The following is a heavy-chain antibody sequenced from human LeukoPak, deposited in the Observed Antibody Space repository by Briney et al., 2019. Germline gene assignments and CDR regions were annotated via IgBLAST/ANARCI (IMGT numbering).Heavy chain of an antibody. J-gene: IGHJ5*02. CDR3: ARGRSCWNICFDP. Sequence: SETLSLTCTVSAGSISNYNWNWFRQPPGKGLEWIGYISYSGSTSYNPSLKSRVTMSVDASKNQFSLKLNSVAAADTAVYYCARGRSCWNICFDPWGQGTLVTVSS. CDR1: AGSISNYN. CDR2: ISYSGST. D-gene: IGHD6-13*01. V-gene: IGHV4-59*01.